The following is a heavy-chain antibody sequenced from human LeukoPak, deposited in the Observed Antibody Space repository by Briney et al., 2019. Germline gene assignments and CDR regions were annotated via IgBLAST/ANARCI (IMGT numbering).Heavy chain of an antibody. CDR3: ARISRDSSGWYPHWFDP. V-gene: IGHV1-69*10. J-gene: IGHJ5*02. CDR2: ISPYTRTK. CDR1: GGSFTRSA. Sequence: GASVKVSCKASGGSFTRSAVNWVRQAPGQGLEWMGGISPYTRTKNYAQRFQGRVTITADKSTGTAYMELSSLRSEDTAVYYCARISRDSSGWYPHWFDPWGQGTLVTVSS. D-gene: IGHD6-19*01.